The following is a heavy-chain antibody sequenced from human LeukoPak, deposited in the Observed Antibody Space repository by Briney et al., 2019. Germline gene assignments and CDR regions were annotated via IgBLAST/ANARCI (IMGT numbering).Heavy chain of an antibody. D-gene: IGHD3-22*01. CDR2: IYPGDSDT. CDR3: ARHPPGVVVITSPYYFDY. Sequence: GESLKISCKGSGYSFTSYWIGWVRQMPGKGLEWMGIIYPGDSDTRYSLSFQGQVTISADKSISTAYLQWSSLKASDTAMYHCARHPPGVVVITSPYYFDYWGQGTLVTVSS. J-gene: IGHJ4*02. V-gene: IGHV5-51*01. CDR1: GYSFTSYW.